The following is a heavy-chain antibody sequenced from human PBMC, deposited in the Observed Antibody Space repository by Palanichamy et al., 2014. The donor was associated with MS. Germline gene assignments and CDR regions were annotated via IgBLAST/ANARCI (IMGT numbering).Heavy chain of an antibody. CDR3: AKPRPDLRYFDWLLYPLDY. V-gene: IGHV3-23*01. J-gene: IGHJ4*02. CDR1: GFTFSSYA. D-gene: IGHD3-9*01. CDR2: ISGSGGST. Sequence: EVQLSESGGGLVQPGGSLRLSCAASGFTFSSYAMSWVRQAPGKGLEWVSAISGSGGSTYYADSVKGRFTISRDNSKNTLYLQMNSLRAEDTAVYYCAKPRPDLRYFDWLLYPLDYWGQGTLVTVSS.